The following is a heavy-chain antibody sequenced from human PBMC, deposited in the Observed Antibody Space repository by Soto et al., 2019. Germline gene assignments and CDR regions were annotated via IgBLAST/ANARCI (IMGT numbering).Heavy chain of an antibody. CDR1: GFTFSSYG. CDR3: AKDRYSGTYPTDFDY. CDR2: ISYDGGNE. V-gene: IGHV3-30*18. Sequence: GGSLRLSCAGSGFTFSSYGIHWVRQAPGKGLEWVALISYDGGNEEYTESVKDRFTISRDDSHNVAYLQMSSLRTEDTAMYYCAKDRYSGTYPTDFDYWGQGSLVTVSS. J-gene: IGHJ4*02. D-gene: IGHD1-26*01.